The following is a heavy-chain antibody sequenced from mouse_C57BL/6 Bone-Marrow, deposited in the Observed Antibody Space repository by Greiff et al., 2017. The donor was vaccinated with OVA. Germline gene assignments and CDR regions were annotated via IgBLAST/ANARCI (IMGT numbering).Heavy chain of an antibody. J-gene: IGHJ1*03. CDR2: INPGSGGT. Sequence: LQESGAELVRPGTSVKVSCKASGYAFTNYLIEWVKQRPGQGLEWIGVINPGSGGTNYNEKFKGKATLTADKSSSTAYMQLSSLTSEDSAVDFCAHGYYWYFDVWGTGTTVTVSS. CDR3: AHGYYWYFDV. V-gene: IGHV1-54*01. CDR1: GYAFTNYL. D-gene: IGHD2-2*01.